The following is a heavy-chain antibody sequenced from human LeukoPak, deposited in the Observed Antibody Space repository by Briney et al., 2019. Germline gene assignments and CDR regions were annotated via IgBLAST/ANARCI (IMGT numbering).Heavy chain of an antibody. V-gene: IGHV1-69*13. CDR3: ASASRDSYNFGHFDY. D-gene: IGHD5-24*01. CDR1: VYTFTGYY. CDR2: IVPIFGTA. J-gene: IGHJ4*02. Sequence: ASVKVSRKASVYTFTGYYMYWVRQAPRHRREWMGGIVPIFGTANSAQKFQGRVTITADESTSTAYMELSSLRSEDTAVYYCASASRDSYNFGHFDYWGQGTLVTVSS.